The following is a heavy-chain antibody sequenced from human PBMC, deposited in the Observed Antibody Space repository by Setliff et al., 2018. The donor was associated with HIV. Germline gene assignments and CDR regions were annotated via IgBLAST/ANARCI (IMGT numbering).Heavy chain of an antibody. CDR1: GYTFTDYY. D-gene: IGHD4-17*01. CDR3: ARRVPPIPSGDLDC. CDR2: INPNSSDT. V-gene: IGHV1-2*02. Sequence: ASVKVSCKASGYTFTDYYIHWVRQAPGQGLEWMGWINPNSSDTNYAQKFQGRVTMTRDTSISTAYMDLSRLRSDDTAVYYCARRVPPIPSGDLDCWGQGTLVTVSS. J-gene: IGHJ4*02.